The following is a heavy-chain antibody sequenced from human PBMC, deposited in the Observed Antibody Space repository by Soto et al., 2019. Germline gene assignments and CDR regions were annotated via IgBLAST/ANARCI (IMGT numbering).Heavy chain of an antibody. CDR3: ARELEAWFDP. Sequence: PGGSLRLSCAASGFTFGSYAIHWVRQAPGKGLEWVAVISYDGSNKYYADSVKGRFTVSRDNSKNTVYLQMNSLRLEDTAVYYCARELEAWFDPWGQGTLVTVSS. J-gene: IGHJ5*02. CDR2: ISYDGSNK. V-gene: IGHV3-30-3*01. CDR1: GFTFGSYA.